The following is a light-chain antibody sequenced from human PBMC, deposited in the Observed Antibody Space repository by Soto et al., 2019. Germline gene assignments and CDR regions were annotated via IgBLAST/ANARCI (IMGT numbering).Light chain of an antibody. CDR1: QDIRTE. CDR2: GAT. Sequence: QMIQSPSSLSASVVDRITITCSPSQDIRTELEWHQQRPGKDPLLLIYGATTLQSGVPSRFSGSGSGTDFTLTISGLQPDDVATYYCLQDYNYRRAFGQGTKLNIK. V-gene: IGKV1-6*01. J-gene: IGKJ1*01. CDR3: LQDYNYRRA.